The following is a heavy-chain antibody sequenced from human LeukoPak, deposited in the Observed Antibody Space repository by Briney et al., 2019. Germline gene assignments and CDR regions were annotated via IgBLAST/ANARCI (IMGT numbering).Heavy chain of an antibody. Sequence: SVKVSCKASGGTFSSYAISWVRQAPGQGLEWMGGIIPIFGTANYAQKFQGRVTTTTDESTSTAYMELSSLRSEDTAVYYCARGKAAWPRYLYHYMDGWGKGTTVTVSS. D-gene: IGHD6-13*01. V-gene: IGHV1-69*05. CDR2: IIPIFGTA. CDR3: ARGKAAWPRYLYHYMDG. J-gene: IGHJ6*03. CDR1: GGTFSSYA.